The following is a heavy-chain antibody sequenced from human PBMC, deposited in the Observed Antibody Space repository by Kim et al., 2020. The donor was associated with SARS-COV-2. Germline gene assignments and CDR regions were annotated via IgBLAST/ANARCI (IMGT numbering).Heavy chain of an antibody. D-gene: IGHD2-21*02. CDR2: IYFSGST. V-gene: IGHV4-59*08. CDR1: GGSISSYY. J-gene: IGHJ6*02. Sequence: SETLSLTCTVSGGSISSYYWSWIRQPPGKGLEWIGYIYFSGSTNYNPSLKSRVTISVDTSKNQFSLKLSSVTAADTAVYYCARAYCGGDCYRNYYYGMDVWGQGTTVTVSS. CDR3: ARAYCGGDCYRNYYYGMDV.